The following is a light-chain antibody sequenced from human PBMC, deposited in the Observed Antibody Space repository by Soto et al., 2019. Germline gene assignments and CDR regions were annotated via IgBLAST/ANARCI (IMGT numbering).Light chain of an antibody. CDR2: GAS. CDR3: QQYGSSIT. CDR1: QSVSSSY. Sequence: EILLTQSPGTLSLSPGERATLSCRASQSVSSSYLAWYQQKPGHAPSLLIYGASSRATGIPDRLSGSGSGTDFTLTISRLEPEDFAVYYCQQYGSSITCGQGTRLEIK. J-gene: IGKJ5*01. V-gene: IGKV3-20*01.